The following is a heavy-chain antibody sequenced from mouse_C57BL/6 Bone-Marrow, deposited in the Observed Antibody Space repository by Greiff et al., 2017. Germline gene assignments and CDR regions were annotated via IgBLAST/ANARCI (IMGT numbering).Heavy chain of an antibody. CDR3: ARGYPWYFDV. Sequence: VQLQQSGPVLVKPGASVKMSCKASGYTFTDYYMNWVKQSHGKSLEWIGVINPYNGGTSYNQKFKGKATLTVDKSSSTAYMELNSLTSEDSAVYYCARGYPWYFDVWGTGTTVTVSS. J-gene: IGHJ1*03. V-gene: IGHV1-19*01. D-gene: IGHD2-2*01. CDR2: INPYNGGT. CDR1: GYTFTDYY.